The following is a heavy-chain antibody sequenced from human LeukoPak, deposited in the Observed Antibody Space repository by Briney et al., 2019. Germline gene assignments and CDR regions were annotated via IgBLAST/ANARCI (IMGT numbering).Heavy chain of an antibody. Sequence: GGSLRLSCAASGFTFNYYNMNWVRQAPGKALEWVSSITSSGAYIFYADSVRGRFTISRDNAKDSLYLQMNSLGPEDTAVYYCARIPYCSSTSCYNKVRLNPLRKKNNWFDPWGQGTLVTVSS. CDR3: ARIPYCSSTSCYNKVRLNPLRKKNNWFDP. CDR2: ITSSGAYI. CDR1: GFTFNYYN. V-gene: IGHV3-21*01. J-gene: IGHJ5*02. D-gene: IGHD2-2*02.